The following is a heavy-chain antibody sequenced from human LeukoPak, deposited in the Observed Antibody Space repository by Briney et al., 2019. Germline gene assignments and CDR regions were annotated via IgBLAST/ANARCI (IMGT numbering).Heavy chain of an antibody. J-gene: IGHJ4*02. CDR3: ARGYGESETGLDY. CDR1: GGSFSGYY. V-gene: IGHV4-34*01. CDR2: INHSGST. D-gene: IGHD4-17*01. Sequence: SETLSLTCAVYGGSFSGYYWSWIRQPPGKGLEWIGEINHSGSTNYNPSLKSRVTISVDTSKNQFSLKLSSVTAADTAVYYCARGYGESETGLDYWGQGTLVTVSS.